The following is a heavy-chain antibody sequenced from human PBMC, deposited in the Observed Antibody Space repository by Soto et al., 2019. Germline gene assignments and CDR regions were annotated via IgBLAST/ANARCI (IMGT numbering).Heavy chain of an antibody. J-gene: IGHJ6*02. D-gene: IGHD6-13*01. CDR2: IIPIFGTA. Sequence: SVKVSCKASGGTFSSYAISWVRQAPGQGLEWMGGIIPIFGTANYAQKFQGRVTIPADESTSTAYMELSSLRSEDTAVYYCARGRGIAAAGTYYYYYGMDVWGQGTTVTVSS. CDR3: ARGRGIAAAGTYYYYYGMDV. V-gene: IGHV1-69*13. CDR1: GGTFSSYA.